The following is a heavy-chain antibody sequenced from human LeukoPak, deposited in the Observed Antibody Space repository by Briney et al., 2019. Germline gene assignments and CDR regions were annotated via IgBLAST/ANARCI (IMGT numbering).Heavy chain of an antibody. CDR1: GGSISSYY. V-gene: IGHV4-59*12. CDR3: AREYSGGMDV. CDR2: IYYSGST. D-gene: IGHD2-15*01. J-gene: IGHJ6*02. Sequence: SETLSLTCTVSGGSISSYYWSWIRQPPGKGLEWIGSIYYSGSTYYNPSLKSRVTISVDTSKNQFSLKLSSVTAADTAVYYCAREYSGGMDVWGQGTTVTVSS.